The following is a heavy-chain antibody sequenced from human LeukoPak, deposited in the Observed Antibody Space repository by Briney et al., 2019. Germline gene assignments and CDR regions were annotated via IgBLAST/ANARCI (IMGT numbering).Heavy chain of an antibody. D-gene: IGHD3-22*01. CDR1: GFTVSNYA. V-gene: IGHV3-23*01. Sequence: GGPRRLSCAVSGFTVSNYAMSWVRKPPGKGLEWVSAVSETGGNTYYADSVNGRVTISRDNSKNTLYLQMNSLRAEDTAVYYCAKVIVVHYFDYWGQGTLVTVSS. CDR3: AKVIVVHYFDY. J-gene: IGHJ4*02. CDR2: VSETGGNT.